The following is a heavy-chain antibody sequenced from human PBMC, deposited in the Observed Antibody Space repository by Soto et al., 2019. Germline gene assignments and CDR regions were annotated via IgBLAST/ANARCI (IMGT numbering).Heavy chain of an antibody. CDR2: ISAYNGNT. CDR1: GYTFTSYG. V-gene: IGHV1-18*04. D-gene: IGHD3-10*01. CDR3: ARDRYYYGSGSYYISWFDP. Sequence: ASVKVSCKASGYTFTSYGINWVRQAPGQGLEWMGWISAYNGNTNYAQKLQGRVTMTTDTSTSTAYMELRGLRSDDTAVYYCARDRYYYGSGSYYISWFDPWGQGTLVTVSS. J-gene: IGHJ5*02.